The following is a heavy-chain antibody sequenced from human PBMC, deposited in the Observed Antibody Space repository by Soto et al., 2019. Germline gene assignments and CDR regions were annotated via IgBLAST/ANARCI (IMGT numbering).Heavy chain of an antibody. J-gene: IGHJ4*02. CDR1: GFTFSSYW. CDR3: ARVGAIAVADNDY. Sequence: GGSLRLSCAASGFTFSSYWMSWVRQAPGKGLEWVANIKQDGSEKYYVDSVKGRFTISRDNAKNSLYLQMNSLRAEDTAVYYCARVGAIAVADNDYWGQGTLVTVSS. D-gene: IGHD6-19*01. CDR2: IKQDGSEK. V-gene: IGHV3-7*01.